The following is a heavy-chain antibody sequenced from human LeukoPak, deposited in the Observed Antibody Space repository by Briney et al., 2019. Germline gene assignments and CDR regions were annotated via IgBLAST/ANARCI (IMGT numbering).Heavy chain of an antibody. CDR1: GGSISSYY. D-gene: IGHD3-22*01. CDR2: IYTSGST. V-gene: IGHV4-4*07. CDR3: ARDYGSSGYYGFYDAFDI. J-gene: IGHJ3*02. Sequence: SQTLSLTCTVSGGSISSYYWSWIRQPAGKGLEWIGRIYTSGSTNYNPSLKSRVTMSVDTSKNQFSLKLSSVTAADTAVYYCARDYGSSGYYGFYDAFDIWGQGTMVTVSS.